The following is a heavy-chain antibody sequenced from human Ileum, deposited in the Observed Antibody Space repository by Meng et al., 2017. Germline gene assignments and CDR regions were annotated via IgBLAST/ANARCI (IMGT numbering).Heavy chain of an antibody. Sequence: EEVVGSGGGLVHPGGSLRLSCAASGFTFSSYWMHWVRQAPGKGLVWVARINTDGSDTRYADSVKGRFTISRDNAQNMVYLQMNSLRAEDTAVYYCARDKPHNWFDPWGQGTLVTVSS. V-gene: IGHV3-74*01. J-gene: IGHJ5*02. CDR1: GFTFSSYW. CDR3: ARDKPHNWFDP. CDR2: INTDGSDT.